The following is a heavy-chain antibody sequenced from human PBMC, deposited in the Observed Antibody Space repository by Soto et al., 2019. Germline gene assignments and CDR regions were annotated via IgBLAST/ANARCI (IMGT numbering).Heavy chain of an antibody. CDR1: GFTFSSYW. V-gene: IGHV3-74*01. J-gene: IGHJ2*01. CDR3: ARGGRLNWYFDR. Sequence: EVQLVESAGGLVPPGGSLRLSCAASGFTFSSYWMHWVRQAPGKGLVWVSRINSDGSSTSYADSVKGRFTISRDNSKNTLYLQMNSLRVEDTAVYYCARGGRLNWYFDRWGRGTLVTVSS. D-gene: IGHD1-26*01. CDR2: INSDGSST.